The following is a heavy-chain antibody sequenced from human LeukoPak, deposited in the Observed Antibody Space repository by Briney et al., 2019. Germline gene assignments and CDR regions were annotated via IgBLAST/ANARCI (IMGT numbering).Heavy chain of an antibody. Sequence: ASVKVSCKASEYSFISYYIHWVRQAPGQGLEWMGIINPRAGSTSYAQKFQDRVTITRDMSTSTAYMELSSLRSEDTAVYYCAADRGHGDYAAYWGQGTLVTVSS. CDR3: AADRGHGDYAAY. V-gene: IGHV1-46*01. D-gene: IGHD4-17*01. CDR1: EYSFISYY. CDR2: INPRAGST. J-gene: IGHJ4*02.